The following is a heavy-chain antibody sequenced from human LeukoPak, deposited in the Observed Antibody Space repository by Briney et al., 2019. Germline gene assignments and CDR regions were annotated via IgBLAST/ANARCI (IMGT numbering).Heavy chain of an antibody. Sequence: GGSLRLSCAASGLTLSTHAMNWVRQAPGKGLECVSTISGSGSSTYYADSVKGRFTISRDSSKSTLYLQMNSLRAEDTAVYYCAKGREAYSGSYTPFDYWGQGTLVTVSS. D-gene: IGHD1-26*01. CDR1: GLTLSTHA. J-gene: IGHJ4*02. CDR2: ISGSGSST. V-gene: IGHV3-23*01. CDR3: AKGREAYSGSYTPFDY.